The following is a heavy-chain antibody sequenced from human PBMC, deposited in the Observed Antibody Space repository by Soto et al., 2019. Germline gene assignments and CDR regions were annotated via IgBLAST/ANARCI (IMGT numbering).Heavy chain of an antibody. CDR1: GGTFSSYA. CDR3: ARDRSVTMVRGVINWFDP. D-gene: IGHD3-10*01. CDR2: IISIFGTA. Sequence: QVQLVQSGAEVKKPGSSVKVSCKASGGTFSSYAISWVRQAPGQGLEWMGGIISIFGTANYAQKFQGRVTITADESTSTAYMELSSLRSEDTAVYYCARDRSVTMVRGVINWFDPWGQGTLVTVSS. J-gene: IGHJ5*02. V-gene: IGHV1-69*12.